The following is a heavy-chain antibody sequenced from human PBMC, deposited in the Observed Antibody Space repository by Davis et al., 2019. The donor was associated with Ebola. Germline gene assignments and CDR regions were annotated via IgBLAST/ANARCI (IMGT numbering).Heavy chain of an antibody. V-gene: IGHV3-7*01. CDR1: GFTFSSYW. D-gene: IGHD1-7*01. J-gene: IGHJ4*02. CDR2: IKQDGSEK. CDR3: ARGRWNYAMDY. Sequence: PGGSLRLSCAASGFTFSSYWMSWVRQAPGKGLEWVANIKQDGSEKYYVDSVKGRFTISRDNAKNSLYLQMNSLRDEDTAVYYCARGRWNYAMDYWGLGTLVTVSS.